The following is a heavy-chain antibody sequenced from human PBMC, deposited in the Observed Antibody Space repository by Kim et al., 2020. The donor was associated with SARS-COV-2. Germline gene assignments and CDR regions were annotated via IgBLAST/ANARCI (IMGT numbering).Heavy chain of an antibody. Sequence: SVKVSCKASGGTFSSYAISWVRQAPGQGLEWMGGIIPIFGTANYAQKFQGRVTITADESTSTAYMELSSLRSEDTAVYYCARSRYSGYDTGRREGAVAVTGAFDIWGQGTMVTVSS. J-gene: IGHJ3*02. CDR3: ARSRYSGYDTGRREGAVAVTGAFDI. CDR1: GGTFSSYA. V-gene: IGHV1-69*13. D-gene: IGHD5-12*01. CDR2: IIPIFGTA.